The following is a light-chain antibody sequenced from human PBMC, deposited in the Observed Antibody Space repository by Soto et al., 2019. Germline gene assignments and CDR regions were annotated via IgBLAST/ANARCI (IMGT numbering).Light chain of an antibody. V-gene: IGKV3D-15*01. Sequence: EIVMTQSPSTLSVSPGERATLCFRASQSVSSSLAWYQQKPGQAPRLLIFGASSRATGIPDRFSGSGSGTDFTLTITSLQPEDSATYYCQQSYNTPQTFGQGTKVDIK. CDR1: QSVSSS. CDR2: GAS. J-gene: IGKJ1*01. CDR3: QQSYNTPQT.